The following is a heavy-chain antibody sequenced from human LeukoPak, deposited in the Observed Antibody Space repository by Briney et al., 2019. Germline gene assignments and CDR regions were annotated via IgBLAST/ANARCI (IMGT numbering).Heavy chain of an antibody. CDR2: INPNNGGT. Sequence: GASVKVSCKASGYTFTDYYIHWERQAPGQGLEWMGWINPNNGGTNYAQKFQGRVTMTRDTSISTAYMELSRLRSDDTAVYYCAGAPDTFDYWGQGTLVTVSS. CDR3: AGAPDTFDY. CDR1: GYTFTDYY. D-gene: IGHD2-2*01. J-gene: IGHJ4*02. V-gene: IGHV1-2*02.